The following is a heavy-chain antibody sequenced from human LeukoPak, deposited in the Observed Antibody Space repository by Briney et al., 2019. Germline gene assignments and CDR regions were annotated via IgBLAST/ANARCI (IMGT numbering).Heavy chain of an antibody. CDR2: IYYSGNT. CDR1: GDPISSHY. CDR3: ASQNANWNSINY. D-gene: IGHD1-7*01. J-gene: IGHJ4*02. Sequence: SETLSLTCTVSGDPISSHYWNWIRRPPGKGLEWIGNIYYSGNTNYNPSLNGRVTISIDTSKNQFSLKLSSVTAADTAVYYCASQNANWNSINYWGQGTLVTVSS. V-gene: IGHV4-59*11.